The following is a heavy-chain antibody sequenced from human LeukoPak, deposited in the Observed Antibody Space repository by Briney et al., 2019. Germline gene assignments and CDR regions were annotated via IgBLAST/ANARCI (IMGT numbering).Heavy chain of an antibody. CDR1: GASFSGHY. Sequence: SETLSHTCTVSGASFSGHYWSWIRQPPGKGLEWIGYIYYSGSTNYNPSLKSRVTISVDTSKNQFSLKLSSVTAADTAMYYCARQPNWNYLWFDPWGQGTLLTVSS. J-gene: IGHJ5*02. D-gene: IGHD1-7*01. CDR2: IYYSGST. CDR3: ARQPNWNYLWFDP. V-gene: IGHV4-59*11.